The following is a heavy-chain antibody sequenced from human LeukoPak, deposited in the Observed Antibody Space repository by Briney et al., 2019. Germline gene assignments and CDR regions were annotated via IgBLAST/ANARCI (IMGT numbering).Heavy chain of an antibody. J-gene: IGHJ4*02. V-gene: IGHV5-51*01. CDR1: GYSFTSYW. D-gene: IGHD2-2*01. CDR3: ARLSGSTIDY. Sequence: GESLKISCKGSGYSFTSYWIGWVRQMRGKGLEWMGIICPGDSDTRYSPSFQGQVTISAEKSISTAYLQWSSLKASDTAMYFCARLSGSTIDYWGQGTLVTVSS. CDR2: ICPGDSDT.